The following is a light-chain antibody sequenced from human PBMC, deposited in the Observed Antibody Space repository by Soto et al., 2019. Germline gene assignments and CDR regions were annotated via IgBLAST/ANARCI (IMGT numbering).Light chain of an antibody. CDR3: QHRTNWPST. CDR1: QSVSSY. CDR2: EAS. Sequence: EIVWTQSPATLSLSPGERATLSCRASQSVSSYLAWYQQKPGQAPRLLIYEASNRATGIPARFSGSGSGTDFTLTISSLEPEDFAVYYCQHRTNWPSTFGGGTKVESK. V-gene: IGKV3-11*01. J-gene: IGKJ4*01.